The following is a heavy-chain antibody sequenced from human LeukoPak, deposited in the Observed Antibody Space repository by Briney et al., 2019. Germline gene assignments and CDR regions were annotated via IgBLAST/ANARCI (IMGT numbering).Heavy chain of an antibody. V-gene: IGHV3-23*01. Sequence: GGSLRLSCAASGFTFSSSAMSWVRQVPGKGLEWVSGISASGGSTTYADSVKGRFTISRDNAKNTLYLQMNSLRAEDTAVYYCARSDSGQIDYWGQGTLVIVSA. CDR3: ARSDSGQIDY. J-gene: IGHJ4*02. D-gene: IGHD5-12*01. CDR1: GFTFSSSA. CDR2: ISASGGST.